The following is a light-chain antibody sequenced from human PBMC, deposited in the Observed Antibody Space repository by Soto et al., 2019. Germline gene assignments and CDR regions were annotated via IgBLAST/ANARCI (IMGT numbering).Light chain of an antibody. CDR2: AAS. CDR1: QSVSSN. V-gene: IGKV3-15*01. J-gene: IGKJ4*01. CDR3: QQYNNWPPLT. Sequence: EIVMTQSPGPLPVSPGEKATLSCRASQSVSSNLAWYQQKPGQGPRLLIYAASTRATGIPARFSGSGSGTEFTLTISSLQSEDFAVYYCQQYNNWPPLTFGGGTKVEIK.